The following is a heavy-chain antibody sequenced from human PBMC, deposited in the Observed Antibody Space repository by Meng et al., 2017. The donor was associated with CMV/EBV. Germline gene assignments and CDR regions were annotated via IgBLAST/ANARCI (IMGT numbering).Heavy chain of an antibody. Sequence: GESLKISCAASGFTFSSYAMSWVRQAPGKGLEWVAFIRFDGSNKYYADSVKGRFTISRDNSKNTLYLQMNSLRAEDTAVYYCAKDEYSSSSGYYYGMDVWGQGTTVTVSS. V-gene: IGHV3-30*02. CDR2: IRFDGSNK. CDR1: GFTFSSYA. J-gene: IGHJ6*02. D-gene: IGHD6-6*01. CDR3: AKDEYSSSSGYYYGMDV.